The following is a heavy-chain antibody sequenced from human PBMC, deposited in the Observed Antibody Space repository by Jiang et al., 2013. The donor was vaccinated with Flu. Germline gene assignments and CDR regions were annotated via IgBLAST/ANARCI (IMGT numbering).Heavy chain of an antibody. CDR1: GFTFSSYA. CDR2: ISSNGGST. CDR3: ASGFGYSYG. V-gene: IGHV3-64*01. Sequence: QLVESGGGLVQPGGSLRLSCAASGFTFSSYAMHWVRQAPGKGLEYVSAISSNGGSTYYANSVKGRFTISRDNSKNTLYLQMGSLRAEDMAVYYCASGFGYSYGWGQGTLVTVSS. J-gene: IGHJ4*02. D-gene: IGHD5-18*01.